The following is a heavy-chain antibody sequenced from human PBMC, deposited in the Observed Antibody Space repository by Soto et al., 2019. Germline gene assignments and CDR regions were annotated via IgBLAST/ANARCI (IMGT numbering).Heavy chain of an antibody. V-gene: IGHV3-66*01. J-gene: IGHJ3*02. Sequence: EVHLVESGGGLVQPGGSLRLSCTASGFIVSHTYVNWVRQAPGKGLEWVSVISNRGDTHYADSVRGRFSLSRDISDNTLHLQMNNLRVEDKAVYYCAREPRYCRGGSCSITGDAYDIWGQGTMVTVSS. CDR2: ISNRGDT. D-gene: IGHD2-15*01. CDR3: AREPRYCRGGSCSITGDAYDI. CDR1: GFIVSHTY.